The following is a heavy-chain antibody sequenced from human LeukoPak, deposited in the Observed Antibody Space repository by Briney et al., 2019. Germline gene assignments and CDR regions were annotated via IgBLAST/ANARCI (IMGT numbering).Heavy chain of an antibody. D-gene: IGHD2-8*01. Sequence: GGSLRLSCAASGFSFGSYALSWVRQAPGKGLEWVSVISGSGDNTHYTDPVKGRFTISRDNSKNTLYLQMNSLRAEDTAVYYCTSLSDAIESFGTRNYWGQGTLVTVPS. CDR3: TSLSDAIESFGTRNY. CDR2: ISGSGDNT. V-gene: IGHV3-23*01. J-gene: IGHJ4*02. CDR1: GFSFGSYA.